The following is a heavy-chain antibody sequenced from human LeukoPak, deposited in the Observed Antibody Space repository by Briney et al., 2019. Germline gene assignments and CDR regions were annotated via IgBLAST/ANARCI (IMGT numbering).Heavy chain of an antibody. CDR3: ARRMGRRFGERYYYYHYMDV. Sequence: SETLSLTCAVYSGSLSGFYWSWIRQPPGKGLEWIGEINDRGSTNYNPSLESRVTISVDTSKNQFSLRLHSVTAADTAVYYCARRMGRRFGERYYYYHYMDVWGKGTTVTISS. D-gene: IGHD3-10*01. V-gene: IGHV4-34*01. J-gene: IGHJ6*03. CDR1: SGSLSGFY. CDR2: INDRGST.